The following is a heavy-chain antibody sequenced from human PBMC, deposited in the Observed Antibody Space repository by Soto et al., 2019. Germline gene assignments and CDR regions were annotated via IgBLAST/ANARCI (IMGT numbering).Heavy chain of an antibody. D-gene: IGHD3-3*02. J-gene: IGHJ6*02. CDR2: IYYSGST. V-gene: IGHV4-31*03. Sequence: QVQLQESGPGLVKPSQTLSLTCTVSGGSISSGGYYWSWIRQHPGKGLEWIGYIYYSGSTYYNPSLKSRVPISVDTSKNQFSLKLSSVTAADTAVYYWARDFRVTTHFWTYYYYGMDVWGQGTTVTVSS. CDR1: GGSISSGGYY. CDR3: ARDFRVTTHFWTYYYYGMDV.